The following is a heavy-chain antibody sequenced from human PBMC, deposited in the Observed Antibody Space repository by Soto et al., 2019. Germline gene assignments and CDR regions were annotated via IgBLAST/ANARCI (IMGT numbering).Heavy chain of an antibody. CDR3: ARGRYGDY. CDR2: ISAHNGNT. V-gene: IGHV1-18*01. CDR1: GYIFTTYG. J-gene: IGHJ4*02. D-gene: IGHD1-1*01. Sequence: QVHLVQSGAEVKKPGASVKVSCKGSGYIFTTYGITWVRQAPGQGLEWMGWISAHNGNTNYAQKLQGRVTVTRDTSTSTAYMELRNRRSDDTAVYYCARGRYGDYWGQGALVTVSS.